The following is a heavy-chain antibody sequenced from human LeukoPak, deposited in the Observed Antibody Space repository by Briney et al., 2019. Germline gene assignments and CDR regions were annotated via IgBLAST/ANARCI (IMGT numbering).Heavy chain of an antibody. CDR2: IYYSGST. Sequence: SETLSFTCTVSGGSISSYYWSWIRQPPGKGLEWIGYIYYSGSTNYNPSLKSRVTISVDTSKNQFSLKLSSVTAADTAVYYCARDFWSSSYHHYNTHYFDYWGQGTLVTVSS. D-gene: IGHD3-3*01. J-gene: IGHJ4*02. CDR1: GGSISSYY. CDR3: ARDFWSSSYHHYNTHYFDY. V-gene: IGHV4-59*01.